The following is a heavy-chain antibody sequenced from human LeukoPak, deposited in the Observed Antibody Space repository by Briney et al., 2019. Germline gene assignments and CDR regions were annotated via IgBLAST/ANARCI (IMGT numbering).Heavy chain of an antibody. CDR1: GYTFTGYY. CDR3: ARDRGSSSWYRFDY. D-gene: IGHD6-13*01. J-gene: IGHJ4*02. Sequence: ASVKVSCKASGYTFTGYYMHWVRQAPGQGLEWMGWINPNSGGTNYAQKFQGRVTMTTGTSTSTAYMELRSLRSDDTAVYYCARDRGSSSWYRFDYWGQGTLVTVSS. V-gene: IGHV1-2*02. CDR2: INPNSGGT.